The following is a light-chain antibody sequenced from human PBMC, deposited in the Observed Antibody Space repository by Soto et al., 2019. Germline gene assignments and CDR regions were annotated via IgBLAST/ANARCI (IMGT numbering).Light chain of an antibody. J-gene: IGKJ4*01. V-gene: IGKV3-20*01. CDR3: QQYIRWPLT. CDR2: GAS. Sequence: EIVLTQSPGTLSLSPGERATLSCRASQSVSSNYLAWYQQKPGQAPSLLIYGASKRATGIADRFRGSGSGTDFTLIISRLEPEDFAVYWCQQYIRWPLTFGGGTKVDIK. CDR1: QSVSSNY.